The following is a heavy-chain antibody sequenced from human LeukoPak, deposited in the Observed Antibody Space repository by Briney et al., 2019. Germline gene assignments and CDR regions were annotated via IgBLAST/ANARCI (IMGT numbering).Heavy chain of an antibody. CDR2: IKQDGSDK. J-gene: IGHJ4*02. Sequence: PGGSLRLSCAASGFTFSTYGMSWVGQAPGKGRGGWANIKQDGSDKFYVDSGKGRLTLSRDNAKNSVYLQMNSLRAEHTAVYYCARVLPVASRDYWGQGTLVTVSS. V-gene: IGHV3-7*01. CDR3: ARVLPVASRDY. D-gene: IGHD2-2*01. CDR1: GFTFSTYG.